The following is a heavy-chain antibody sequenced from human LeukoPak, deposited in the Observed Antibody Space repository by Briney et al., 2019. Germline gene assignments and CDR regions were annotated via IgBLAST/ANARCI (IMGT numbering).Heavy chain of an antibody. J-gene: IGHJ4*02. CDR3: ANAKLDSSSSGNTMAFDY. CDR1: GFSFSSYA. CDR2: ISGSGGST. Sequence: GGSLRLSCAASGFSFSSYAMSWVRQAPGKGLEWVSAISGSGGSTYYADSVKGRFTISRDNSKNTLYLRMNSLRAEDTAVYYCANAKLDSSSSGNTMAFDYWGQGTLVTVSS. V-gene: IGHV3-23*01. D-gene: IGHD6-6*01.